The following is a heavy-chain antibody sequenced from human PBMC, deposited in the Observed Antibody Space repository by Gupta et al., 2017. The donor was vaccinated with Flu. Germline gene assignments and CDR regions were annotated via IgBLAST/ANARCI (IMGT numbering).Heavy chain of an antibody. CDR1: GFSLSTTGVG. D-gene: IGHD5-12*01. V-gene: IGHV2-5*01. Sequence: FSGFSLSTTGVGVGWIRQTPGKALEWLGVIYWSDYKHYSPSLKSRLTVTKDTSKNQVVLTVTNMDPVDTATYYCAHTIGWLHVFDSWGQGTMVTVSA. CDR2: IYWSDYK. CDR3: AHTIGWLHVFDS. J-gene: IGHJ3*02.